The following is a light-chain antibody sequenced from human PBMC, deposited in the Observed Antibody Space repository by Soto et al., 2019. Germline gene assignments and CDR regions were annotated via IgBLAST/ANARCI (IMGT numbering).Light chain of an antibody. Sequence: DIQMTQSPSSLSASVGDRVTITCRASQSISSYLNWYQQKPGKAPKLLIYAAPSLQSGVPSRFSGSGSGTDFTLTISSLQPEDFAVYYCQQRSNWLLTFGGGTKVEI. V-gene: IGKV1-39*01. CDR3: QQRSNWLLT. CDR1: QSISSY. J-gene: IGKJ4*01. CDR2: AAP.